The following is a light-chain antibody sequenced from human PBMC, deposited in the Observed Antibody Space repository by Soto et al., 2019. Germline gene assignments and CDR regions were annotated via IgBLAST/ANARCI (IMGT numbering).Light chain of an antibody. Sequence: DMQITHSPSVLSVWVIGRVTITCRDSRTISRWFDWYQQKPGKAPKFLIYDASSLEGGVPSRFSGSGSETEFTLTISSLQPDDFATYYCQHYHSYSPWTFGQGTKVDIK. J-gene: IGKJ1*01. CDR2: DAS. CDR1: RTISRW. V-gene: IGKV1-5*01. CDR3: QHYHSYSPWT.